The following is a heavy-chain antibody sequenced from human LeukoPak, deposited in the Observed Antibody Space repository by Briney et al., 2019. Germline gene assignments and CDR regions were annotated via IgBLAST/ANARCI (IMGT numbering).Heavy chain of an antibody. CDR2: MYYSGST. Sequence: PSETLSLTCTVSGGSISSYYWSWIRQPPGMGLEWIGYMYYSGSTNCNPSLKSRVTISVDTSKNQVSLKLSSVTAADTAVYYCARRVTSNWFDPWGQGTLVTVSS. CDR1: GGSISSYY. D-gene: IGHD2-21*02. J-gene: IGHJ5*02. V-gene: IGHV4-59*08. CDR3: ARRVTSNWFDP.